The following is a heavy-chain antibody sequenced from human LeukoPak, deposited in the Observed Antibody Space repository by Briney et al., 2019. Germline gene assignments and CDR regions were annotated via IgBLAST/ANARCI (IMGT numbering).Heavy chain of an antibody. CDR3: ARDRAAADRLLGY. Sequence: ASVKVSCKASGYSFTNYAINWVRQAPGQGLEWMGWINPKTGNPTYAQDFTGRFVFSLDTSVSTAYLQISSLKAEDTAVYYCARDRAAADRLLGYWGQGTLVTVSS. D-gene: IGHD6-13*01. CDR1: GYSFTNYA. J-gene: IGHJ4*02. CDR2: INPKTGNP. V-gene: IGHV7-4-1*02.